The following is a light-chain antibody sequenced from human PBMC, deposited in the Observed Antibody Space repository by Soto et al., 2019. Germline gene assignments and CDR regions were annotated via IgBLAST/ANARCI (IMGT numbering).Light chain of an antibody. Sequence: SALTQPASVCGSPGPPITISSTGTSSDIGGYKYVSWYQQHPGKAPKLMIYDVSNRPSGVSNRFSGSKSGNTATLTISGFQGEDEAEYYCSSYTGGSTYVFGTGTKVTV. CDR3: SSYTGGSTYV. CDR1: SSDIGGYKY. V-gene: IGLV2-14*01. J-gene: IGLJ1*01. CDR2: DVS.